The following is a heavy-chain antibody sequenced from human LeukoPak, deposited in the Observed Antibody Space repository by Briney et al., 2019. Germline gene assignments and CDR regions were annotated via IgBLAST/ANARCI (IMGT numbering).Heavy chain of an antibody. CDR1: GFTFSSYA. J-gene: IGHJ4*02. CDR2: ISGSGGST. Sequence: GGSLRLSCAASGFTFSSYAMSWVRQAPGRGLEWVSAISGSGGSTYYADSVKGRFTISRDNSKNTLYLQMNSLRAEDTAVYYCAKHFWSGYYLWDYWGQGTLVTVSS. V-gene: IGHV3-23*01. CDR3: AKHFWSGYYLWDY. D-gene: IGHD3-3*02.